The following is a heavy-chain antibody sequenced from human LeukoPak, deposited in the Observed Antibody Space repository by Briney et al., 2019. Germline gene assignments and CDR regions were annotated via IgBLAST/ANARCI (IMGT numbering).Heavy chain of an antibody. CDR2: VSTSGDNG. J-gene: IGHJ4*02. D-gene: IGHD1-7*01. CDR1: GFTFNNYG. CDR3: AKGGTGTTVRYFDY. Sequence: GGSLRLSCAASGFTFNNYGMNWVRQAPGKGLEWVSVVSTSGDNGYYADSVQGRFTISRDNSKNSLYLQMNSLRAEDTAVYYCAKGGTGTTVRYFDYWGQGTLVTVSS. V-gene: IGHV3-23*01.